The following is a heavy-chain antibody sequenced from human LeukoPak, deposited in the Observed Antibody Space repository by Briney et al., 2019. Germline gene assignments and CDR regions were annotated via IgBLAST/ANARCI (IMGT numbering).Heavy chain of an antibody. CDR2: IYTSGST. V-gene: IGHV4-4*07. Sequence: PSETLSLTCTVSGGSISSYYWSWIRQPAGKGLEWIGRIYTSGSTNYNPSLKSRVTMSVDTSKNQFSLQLNSVTPEDTAVYYCARDRGYGRDFDYWGQGTLVTVSS. CDR1: GGSISSYY. J-gene: IGHJ4*02. CDR3: ARDRGYGRDFDY. D-gene: IGHD5-12*01.